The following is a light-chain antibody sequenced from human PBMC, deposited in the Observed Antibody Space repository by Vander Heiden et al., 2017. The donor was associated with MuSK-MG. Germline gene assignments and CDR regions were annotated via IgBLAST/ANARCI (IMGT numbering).Light chain of an antibody. CDR2: DVS. CDR3: CSYAGSYTVI. J-gene: IGLJ2*01. V-gene: IGLV2-11*01. CDR1: SSDVGGYNY. Sequence: QSALTQPRSVAGSPGQSVHISCTGTSSDVGGYNYVSWYQQPPGKAPKLIIHDVSKRPSGVPGRFSGSKSGNTASLTLSGLQAEDEAEYHCCSYAGSYTVIFGGGTTLTVL.